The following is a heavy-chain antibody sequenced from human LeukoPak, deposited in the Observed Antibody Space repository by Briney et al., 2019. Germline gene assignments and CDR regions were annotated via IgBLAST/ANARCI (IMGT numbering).Heavy chain of an antibody. V-gene: IGHV4-59*01. J-gene: IGHJ4*02. CDR2: IYYSGST. CDR3: ARVITGTTDYFDY. Sequence: PSETLSLTCTVSGGSISSYYWSWIRQPPGKGLEWIGYIYYSGSTNYNPSLKSRVTISVDTSKNQFSLKLSSVTAADTAVYYCARVITGTTDYFDYWGQGTLVTVSS. CDR1: GGSISSYY. D-gene: IGHD1-7*01.